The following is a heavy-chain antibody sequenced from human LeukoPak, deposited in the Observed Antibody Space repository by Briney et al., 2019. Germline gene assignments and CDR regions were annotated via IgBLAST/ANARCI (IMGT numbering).Heavy chain of an antibody. D-gene: IGHD4-17*01. V-gene: IGHV3-30-3*01. CDR1: AFTFSSYA. Sequence: GGSLRLSCAASAFTFSSYAMSWVRQAPGEGLEWVAVMSYDGSDKFYADSVKGRFTISRDNAQNSLYLQMNSLRAEDSSVYYCARPTTVTTISADAFDIWGQGTMVTVSS. CDR3: ARPTTVTTISADAFDI. J-gene: IGHJ3*02. CDR2: MSYDGSDK.